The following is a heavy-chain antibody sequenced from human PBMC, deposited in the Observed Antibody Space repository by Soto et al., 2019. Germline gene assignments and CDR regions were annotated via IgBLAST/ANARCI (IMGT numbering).Heavy chain of an antibody. CDR3: SRSNAEGGYSDY. J-gene: IGHJ4*02. Sequence: VKLVQSGAEVKKPPASVKVSCKASGYTFTSYDINWVRQATGQGLEWMGWMNPNNGNTGYAQKFQGRVTMTSNTSISTAYMELGSLRSEDTAVYYCSRSNAEGGYSDYWGQGTLVTVCS. CDR1: GYTFTSYD. CDR2: MNPNNGNT. V-gene: IGHV1-8*01. D-gene: IGHD2-15*01.